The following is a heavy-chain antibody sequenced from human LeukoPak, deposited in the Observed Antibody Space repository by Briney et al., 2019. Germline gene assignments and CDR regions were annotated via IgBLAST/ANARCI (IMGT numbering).Heavy chain of an antibody. V-gene: IGHV4-34*01. J-gene: IGHJ4*02. Sequence: SETPSLTCAVYGGSFSGYYWSWIRQPPGKGLEWIGEINHSGSTNYNPSLKSRVTISVDTSKNQFSLKLSSVTAADTAVYYCARGHIVVVPAAKPFDYWGQGTLVTVSS. CDR1: GGSFSGYY. D-gene: IGHD2-2*01. CDR2: INHSGST. CDR3: ARGHIVVVPAAKPFDY.